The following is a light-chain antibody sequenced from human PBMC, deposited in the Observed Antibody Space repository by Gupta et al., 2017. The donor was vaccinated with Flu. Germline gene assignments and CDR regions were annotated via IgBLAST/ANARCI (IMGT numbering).Light chain of an antibody. V-gene: IGLV3-21*02. CDR2: DDS. CDR3: QVWDTRTDSWV. J-gene: IGLJ3*02. Sequence: SYVLTQPPSVSVAPGQTTRITCGGDDIGRKAVHWYQQKPGQAPVLVVYDDSDGPSGIPERFSGSNSGNTATLTINRVEAGDEADFYCQVWDTRTDSWVFGGGTKLTVL. CDR1: DIGRKA.